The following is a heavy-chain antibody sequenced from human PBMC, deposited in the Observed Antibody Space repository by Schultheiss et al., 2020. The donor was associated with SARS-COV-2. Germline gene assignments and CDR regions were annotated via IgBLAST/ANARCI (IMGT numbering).Heavy chain of an antibody. Sequence: ASVKVSCKASGYTFTSYGISWVRQAPGQGLEWMGWISAYNGNTNYAQKLQGRVTMTTDTSTSTAYMELSRLRSDDTAVYYCASFVVVPAAVLFDYWGQGTLVTVSS. D-gene: IGHD2-2*02. CDR2: ISAYNGNT. J-gene: IGHJ4*02. CDR1: GYTFTSYG. V-gene: IGHV1-18*01. CDR3: ASFVVVPAAVLFDY.